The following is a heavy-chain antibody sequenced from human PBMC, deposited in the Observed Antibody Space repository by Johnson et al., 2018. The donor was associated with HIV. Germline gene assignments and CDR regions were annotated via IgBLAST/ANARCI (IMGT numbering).Heavy chain of an antibody. Sequence: VQLVESGEGVVQPGRSLRLSCAASEFTFGSFTMHWVRQAPGKGLEWVAVISYDASNKYYADSVKGRFTISRDNSKNTLYLQMNSLRAEDTAVYYCARIGLPYYYGSGSYSHDAFDIWGQGTMVTVSS. CDR1: EFTFGSFT. CDR2: ISYDASNK. J-gene: IGHJ3*02. D-gene: IGHD3-10*01. CDR3: ARIGLPYYYGSGSYSHDAFDI. V-gene: IGHV3-30-3*01.